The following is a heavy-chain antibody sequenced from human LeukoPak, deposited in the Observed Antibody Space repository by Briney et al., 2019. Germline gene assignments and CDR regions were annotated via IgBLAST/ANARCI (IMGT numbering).Heavy chain of an antibody. D-gene: IGHD3-10*01. Sequence: GGSLRLSCAVSGFTLSNYGMSWVRQAPGKGLEWVSGINWNGGSTGYADSVKGRFTISRDNAKNSLYLQMNSLRAEDTAVYYCARWATSYDFWGQGTLVTVSS. CDR3: ARWATSYDF. CDR2: INWNGGST. J-gene: IGHJ4*02. V-gene: IGHV3-20*04. CDR1: GFTLSNYG.